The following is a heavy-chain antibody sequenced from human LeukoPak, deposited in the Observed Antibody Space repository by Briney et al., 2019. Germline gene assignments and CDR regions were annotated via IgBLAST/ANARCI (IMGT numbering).Heavy chain of an antibody. CDR1: GFTFSSYA. D-gene: IGHD6-13*01. Sequence: GGSLRLSCAASGFTFSSYAMHWVRQAPGKGLEWVAVISYDGSNKYYADSVKGRFTISRDNSKNTLYLQMNSLRAEDTAVYYCAKTAAGTSKVPGAFDIWGQGTMVTVSS. CDR2: ISYDGSNK. CDR3: AKTAAGTSKVPGAFDI. V-gene: IGHV3-30-3*01. J-gene: IGHJ3*02.